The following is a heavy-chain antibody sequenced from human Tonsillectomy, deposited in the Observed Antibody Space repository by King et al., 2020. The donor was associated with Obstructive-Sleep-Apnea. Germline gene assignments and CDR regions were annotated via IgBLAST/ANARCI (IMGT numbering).Heavy chain of an antibody. CDR2: IRPYNGQA. CDR1: GNTLSGYG. D-gene: IGHD6-19*01. V-gene: IGHV1-18*04. Sequence: QLVQSGPEVKKPVASVMVSCKASGNTLSGYGINWVRQAPGQGPHRWVWIRPYNGQADYEQRFKGRVTMTTDTSTSTSYMEVRSLRPDDTAVYYCAAKSGWTHDAFDIWGQGTLVTVSS. CDR3: AAKSGWTHDAFDI. J-gene: IGHJ3*02.